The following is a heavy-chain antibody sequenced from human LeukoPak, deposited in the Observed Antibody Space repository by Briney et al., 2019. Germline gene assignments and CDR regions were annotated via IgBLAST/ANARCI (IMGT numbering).Heavy chain of an antibody. J-gene: IGHJ4*02. CDR1: GYTFTGYY. CDR3: ARGRYPQLVLSF. Sequence: ASVKVSCKASGYTFTGYYMHWVRQAPGQGLEWMGIINPSGGSTSCAQKFQGGVTMTRDTSTSTVYMELSSLRSEDTAVYYCARGRYPQLVLSFWGQGTLVTVSS. D-gene: IGHD6-13*01. V-gene: IGHV1-46*01. CDR2: INPSGGST.